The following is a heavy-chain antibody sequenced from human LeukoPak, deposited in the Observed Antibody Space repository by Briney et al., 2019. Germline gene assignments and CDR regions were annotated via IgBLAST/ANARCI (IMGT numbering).Heavy chain of an antibody. Sequence: PGRSLRLPCAASGYTFDDYAMHWVRQAPGKGLEWVSGISWNSGRIAYADSVKGRFTISRDNGKNSLYLQMNSLRAEDTAVYYCARGGWNYVFNYWGQGTLVTVSS. V-gene: IGHV3-9*01. D-gene: IGHD1-7*01. CDR1: GYTFDDYA. CDR2: ISWNSGRI. CDR3: ARGGWNYVFNY. J-gene: IGHJ4*02.